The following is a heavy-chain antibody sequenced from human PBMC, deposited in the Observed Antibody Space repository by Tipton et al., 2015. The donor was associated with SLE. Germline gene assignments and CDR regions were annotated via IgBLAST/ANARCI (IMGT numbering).Heavy chain of an antibody. CDR2: IYYSGST. CDR1: GGSISSGGYY. J-gene: IGHJ4*02. CDR3: AREDVAGLPDY. Sequence: TLSLTCTVSGGSISSGGYYWSWIRQHPGKGLEWIGYIYYSGSTYYNPSLKSRVTISVDTSKNQFSLKLSSVTAADTAVYYCAREDVAGLPDYWGQGTLVTVSS. V-gene: IGHV4-31*03. D-gene: IGHD6-19*01.